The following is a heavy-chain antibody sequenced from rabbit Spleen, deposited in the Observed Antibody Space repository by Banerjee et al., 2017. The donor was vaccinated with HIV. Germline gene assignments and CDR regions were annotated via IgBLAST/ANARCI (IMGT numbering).Heavy chain of an antibody. CDR3: ARDTSSSFSSYGMDL. V-gene: IGHV1S40*01. D-gene: IGHD1-1*01. CDR2: ISVGSSSDT. Sequence: QSLEESGGDLVKPGASLTLTCTASGFSFSSNVYMCWVRQAPGKGLEWIACISVGSSSDTKYASWAKGRFTISKTSSTTVTLQMTSLTAADTATYFCARDTSSSFSSYGMDLWGPGTLVTVS. J-gene: IGHJ6*01. CDR1: GFSFSSNVY.